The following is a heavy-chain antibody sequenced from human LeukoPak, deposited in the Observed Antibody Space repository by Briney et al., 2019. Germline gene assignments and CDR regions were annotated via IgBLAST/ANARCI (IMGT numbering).Heavy chain of an antibody. CDR2: ISYDGINQ. CDR3: AKEGYCTTTKCPRAFDI. Sequence: GGSLRLSCAASGFTFSNYAMHWVRQAPGKGLDWMAVISYDGINQYYADSVKGRFTISRDNAKNTLSLQMNSLRGEDTAVYYRAKEGYCTTTKCPRAFDIWGQGTMVTVSS. V-gene: IGHV3-30*01. CDR1: GFTFSNYA. D-gene: IGHD2-2*01. J-gene: IGHJ3*02.